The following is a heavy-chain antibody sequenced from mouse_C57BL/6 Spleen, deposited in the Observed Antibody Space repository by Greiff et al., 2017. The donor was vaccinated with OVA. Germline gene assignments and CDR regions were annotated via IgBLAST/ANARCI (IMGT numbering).Heavy chain of an antibody. D-gene: IGHD4-1*01. J-gene: IGHJ3*01. Sequence: QVQLQQPGAELVMPGASVKLSCKASGYTFTSYWMHWVKQRPGQGLEWIGEIDPSDSYTNYNQKFKGKSTLTVDKSSSTVYMQLSSLTSEDSAVYYCAGPPSGTEAWFAYWGQGTLVTVAA. V-gene: IGHV1-69*01. CDR2: IDPSDSYT. CDR1: GYTFTSYW. CDR3: AGPPSGTEAWFAY.